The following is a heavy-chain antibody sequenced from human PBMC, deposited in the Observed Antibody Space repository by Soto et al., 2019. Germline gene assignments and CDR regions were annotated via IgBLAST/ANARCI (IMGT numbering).Heavy chain of an antibody. D-gene: IGHD4-17*01. CDR1: GGSISKNGYA. Sequence: QLHLQESGSGLVKPSQTLSLTCAVSGGSISKNGYAWSWIRQPPRKGLEWIGYIYHSGSTYYNPSLKSRVSISVDRSNNRFSLNLSSVTAADTTVYYCARTVTTGPFFDFGGQGTLVTVSS. V-gene: IGHV4-30-2*01. J-gene: IGHJ4*02. CDR2: IYHSGST. CDR3: ARTVTTGPFFDF.